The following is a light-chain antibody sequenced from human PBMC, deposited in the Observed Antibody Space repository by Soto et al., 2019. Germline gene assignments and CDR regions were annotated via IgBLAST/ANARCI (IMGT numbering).Light chain of an antibody. CDR2: GAS. CDR1: QAISSY. CDR3: QQFNDYQLT. Sequence: DIQLTQSPSFLSASVGDRVTITCRASQAISSYLAWYQQKPGKPPKLLIYGASTLQSDVPSRFSGSGSGTEFTLTVSSLQAEDSATYYCQQFNDYQLTFDGGTKVDIK. V-gene: IGKV1-9*01. J-gene: IGKJ4*01.